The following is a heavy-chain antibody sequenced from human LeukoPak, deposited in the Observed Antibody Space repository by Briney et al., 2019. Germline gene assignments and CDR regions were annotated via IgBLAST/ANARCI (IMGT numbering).Heavy chain of an antibody. J-gene: IGHJ2*01. CDR2: VSGSGGST. CDR3: AKDLGYNWGRYWYFDL. Sequence: GGSLRLSCAASGFTFSSYAMSWVRQAPGKGLQWVSAVSGSGGSTYYADAVKGRFTISRDNSKNTLYLQMNSLRAEDTAVYYCAKDLGYNWGRYWYFDLWGRGTLVTVSS. D-gene: IGHD7-27*01. CDR1: GFTFSSYA. V-gene: IGHV3-23*01.